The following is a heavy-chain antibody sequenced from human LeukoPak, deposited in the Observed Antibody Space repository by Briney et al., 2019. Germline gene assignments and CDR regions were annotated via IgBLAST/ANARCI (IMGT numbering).Heavy chain of an antibody. J-gene: IGHJ5*02. CDR2: IWSDGSNK. V-gene: IGHV3-33*01. Sequence: GGSLRLSCAASGFTFSKYDMHWVRQAPGKGLEWVAFIWSDGSNKYYADSVKGRFTISRDNAKNSLYLQMNSLRAEDTAVYYCARGRTGIAAAGWFDPWGQGTLVTVSS. CDR3: ARGRTGIAAAGWFDP. D-gene: IGHD6-13*01. CDR1: GFTFSKYD.